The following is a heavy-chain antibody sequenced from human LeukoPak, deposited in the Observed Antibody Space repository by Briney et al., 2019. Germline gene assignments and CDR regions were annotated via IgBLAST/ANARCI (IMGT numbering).Heavy chain of an antibody. Sequence: ASVKVSCKVSGYTLTELSMHWVRQAPGKGLECMGGFDPEDGETIYAQKFQGRVTMTEDTSTDTAYMELSSLRSENTAVYYCARVVTAIHGSYYSHFDYWGQGTLVTVSS. CDR1: GYTLTELS. J-gene: IGHJ4*02. D-gene: IGHD1-26*01. CDR2: FDPEDGET. V-gene: IGHV1-24*01. CDR3: ARVVTAIHGSYYSHFDY.